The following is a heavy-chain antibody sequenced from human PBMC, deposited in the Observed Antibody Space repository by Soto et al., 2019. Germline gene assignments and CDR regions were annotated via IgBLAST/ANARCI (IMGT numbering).Heavy chain of an antibody. CDR3: AKGMRGGSSRSRYYYGLDV. Sequence: EVQLVESGGGLVQPGRSLRLSCAASGFTFDDYAMHWVRQAPGKGLEWVSGISWNSGTIVYADAVKGRFTISRDNAKNALYLQMNSLRGEDTALYYCAKGMRGGSSRSRYYYGLDVWGQGTTVTVSS. V-gene: IGHV3-9*01. D-gene: IGHD3-10*01. CDR1: GFTFDDYA. J-gene: IGHJ6*01. CDR2: ISWNSGTI.